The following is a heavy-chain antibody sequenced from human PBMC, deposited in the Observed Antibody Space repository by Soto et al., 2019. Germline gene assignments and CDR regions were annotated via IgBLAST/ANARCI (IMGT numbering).Heavy chain of an antibody. CDR2: INHSRST. D-gene: IGHD1-7*01. J-gene: IGHJ4*02. CDR1: GGSFSGYY. Sequence: ETLSLTCAVYGGSFSGYYWSWIRQPPGKGLEWIGEINHSRSTNYNPSLKSRVTISVDTSKNQFSLKLSSVTAADTAVYYCAREREGEGTTFNYFDYWGQGTLVTVSS. V-gene: IGHV4-34*01. CDR3: AREREGEGTTFNYFDY.